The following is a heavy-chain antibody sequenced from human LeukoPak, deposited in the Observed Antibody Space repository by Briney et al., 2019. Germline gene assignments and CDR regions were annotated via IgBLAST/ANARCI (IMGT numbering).Heavy chain of an antibody. J-gene: IGHJ2*01. CDR2: ISGSGGST. D-gene: IGHD1-26*01. V-gene: IGHV3-23*01. CDR1: GFTFSSYA. CDR3: AKRHRGSSLYWYFDL. Sequence: GGSLRLSCAASGFTFSSYAMSWVRQAPGKGLEWVSAISGSGGSTYYADSVKGRFTISRDNSKNTLYLQMNSLRAEDTAVYYCAKRHRGSSLYWYFDLWGRGTLVTVSS.